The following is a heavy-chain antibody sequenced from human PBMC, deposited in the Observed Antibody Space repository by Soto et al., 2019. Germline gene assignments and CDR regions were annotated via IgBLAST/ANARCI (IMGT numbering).Heavy chain of an antibody. CDR3: ARDSGYSSWRTFDY. CDR2: IYYSGST. J-gene: IGHJ4*02. CDR1: GGFMSDSD. D-gene: IGHD5-18*01. Sequence: PSVTLPLTCAFYGGFMSDSDWPWIRKPPGKGLEWIGYIYYSGSTYYNPSLKSRVTISVDTSKNQFSLKLSSVTAADTAVYYCARDSGYSSWRTFDYLVQRTLVIVSS. V-gene: IGHV4-31*11.